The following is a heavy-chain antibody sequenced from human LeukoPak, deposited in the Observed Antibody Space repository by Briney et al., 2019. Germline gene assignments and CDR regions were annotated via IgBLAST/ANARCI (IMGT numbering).Heavy chain of an antibody. CDR2: IYPGDSDT. V-gene: IGHV5-51*01. CDR3: ARLDVPYGDPYYFDY. Sequence: KPGESLKISCKGSGYSFTSYWIGWVRQMPGKGLEWMGIIYPGDSDTRYSPSFQGQVTISADKSISTAYLQWSSLKASDTAMYYCARLDVPYGDPYYFDYWGQGTLVTVSS. D-gene: IGHD4-17*01. J-gene: IGHJ4*02. CDR1: GYSFTSYW.